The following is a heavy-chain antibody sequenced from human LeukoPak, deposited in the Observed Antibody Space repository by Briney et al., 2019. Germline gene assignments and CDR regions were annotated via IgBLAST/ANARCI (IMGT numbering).Heavy chain of an antibody. CDR1: GDSISNYY. CDR3: ARDYSVGGGSGYDY. J-gene: IGHJ4*02. V-gene: IGHV4-59*01. Sequence: PSETLSLTCTVSGDSISNYYWGWLRQPPGKGLEWIGYIYSIGTTNYNPSLRRRVSISVDTAKNQFSLNLNSVTAADTAVYYCARDYSVGGGSGYDYWGQGTPVTVSS. CDR2: IYSIGTT. D-gene: IGHD1-26*01.